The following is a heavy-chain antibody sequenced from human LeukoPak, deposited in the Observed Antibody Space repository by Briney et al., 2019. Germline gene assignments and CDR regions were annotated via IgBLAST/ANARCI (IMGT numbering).Heavy chain of an antibody. CDR3: ARQHSSGYYSPHYYYGMDV. D-gene: IGHD3-22*01. V-gene: IGHV1-18*01. J-gene: IGHJ6*02. Sequence: ASVKVSCKASGYPVTTYVISWGPQAPGEGLEWMGWISAYKGNTNYAQKLQGRVTMTTETSTSTAYMALRSLRSDDTAVYYCARQHSSGYYSPHYYYGMDVWGQGTTVTVSS. CDR1: GYPVTTYV. CDR2: ISAYKGNT.